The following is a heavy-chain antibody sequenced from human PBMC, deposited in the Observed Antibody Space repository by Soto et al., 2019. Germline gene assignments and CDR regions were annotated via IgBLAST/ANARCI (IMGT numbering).Heavy chain of an antibody. V-gene: IGHV3-21*06. CDR2: ISSGGEYI. D-gene: IGHD6-13*01. Sequence: EVQLVESGGGLVKPGGSLRLSCTASGLIFSNYGMNWVRQAAGKRPEWVSSISSGGEYIDYADSVKGRLTISRDNANNILYLQRPSLGVEGTAVFYCATDGAAGAVMGVWGQGTGVTVSS. J-gene: IGHJ6*02. CDR3: ATDGAAGAVMGV. CDR1: GLIFSNYG.